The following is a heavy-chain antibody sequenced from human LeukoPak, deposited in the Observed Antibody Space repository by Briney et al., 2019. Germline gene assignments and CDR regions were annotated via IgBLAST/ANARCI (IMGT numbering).Heavy chain of an antibody. CDR3: ARDPGYSGYDSSGMGV. D-gene: IGHD5-12*01. Sequence: GGSLRLSCAASGFTFSDYYMSWIRQAPGKGLEWVSYISSSGSTIYYADSVKGRFTISRDNAKNSLYLQMNSLRAEDTAVYYCARDPGYSGYDSSGMGVWGQGTTVTVSS. CDR2: ISSSGSTI. V-gene: IGHV3-11*01. CDR1: GFTFSDYY. J-gene: IGHJ6*02.